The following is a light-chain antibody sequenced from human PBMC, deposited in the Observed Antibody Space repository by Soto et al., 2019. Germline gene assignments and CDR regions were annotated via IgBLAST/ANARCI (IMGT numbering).Light chain of an antibody. J-gene: IGLJ1*01. CDR2: EVS. CDR1: ISDVTGYNY. Sequence: QSVLIQPASVSGSPGQSITISCTGTISDVTGYNYVSWYQQHPGKAPKLMIYEVSNRPSGVSNRFSGSKSGNTASLTISGLQTEDEADYYCSSYTINTLYVFGTGTKVTVL. V-gene: IGLV2-14*01. CDR3: SSYTINTLYV.